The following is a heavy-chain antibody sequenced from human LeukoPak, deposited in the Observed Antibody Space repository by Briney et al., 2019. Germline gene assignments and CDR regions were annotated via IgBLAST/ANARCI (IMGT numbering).Heavy chain of an antibody. D-gene: IGHD1-1*01. CDR3: AKAGSSWYYFDY. V-gene: IGHV3-23*01. Sequence: GGSLRLSCAASGFTFSSYAMSWVRQAPGKGLEWVSAISGSGGSTYYADSVKGRFTISRDNSKNTLFLQMNSLGAEDTAVYYCAKAGSSWYYFDYWGQGTLVIVSS. J-gene: IGHJ4*02. CDR1: GFTFSSYA. CDR2: ISGSGGST.